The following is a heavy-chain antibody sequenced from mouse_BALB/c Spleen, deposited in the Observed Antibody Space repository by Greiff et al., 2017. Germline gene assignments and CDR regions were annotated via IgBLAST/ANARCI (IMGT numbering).Heavy chain of an antibody. CDR2: IRNKANGYTT. Sequence: EVMLVESGGGLVQPGGSLRLSCATSGFTFTDYYMSWVRQPPGKALEWLGFIRNKANGYTTEYSASVKGRFTISRDNSQSILYLQMNTLRAEDSATYYCARVMITYAMDYWGQGTSVTVSS. D-gene: IGHD2-4*01. CDR1: GFTFTDYY. V-gene: IGHV7-3*02. CDR3: ARVMITYAMDY. J-gene: IGHJ4*01.